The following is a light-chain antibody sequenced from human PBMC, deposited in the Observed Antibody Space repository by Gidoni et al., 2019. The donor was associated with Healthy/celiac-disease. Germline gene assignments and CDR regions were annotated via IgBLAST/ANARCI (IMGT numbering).Light chain of an antibody. CDR2: DVN. CDR3: CSYAGTDIHYV. V-gene: IGLV2-11*01. CDR1: SSDVGTYKF. Sequence: SALAQPRSVSGSPGQSVTISCTGTSSDVGTYKFVSWYQQHPGKAPKVVIFDVNQRPSGVPDRFSGSKSGATASLTISGLQADDEADYYCCSYAGTDIHYVFGTGTKVTVL. J-gene: IGLJ1*01.